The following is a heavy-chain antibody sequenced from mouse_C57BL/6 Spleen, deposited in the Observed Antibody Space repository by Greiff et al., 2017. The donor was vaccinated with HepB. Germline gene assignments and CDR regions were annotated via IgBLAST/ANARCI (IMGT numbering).Heavy chain of an antibody. J-gene: IGHJ2*01. Sequence: EVKLQESGGGLVKPGGSLKLSCAASGFTFSDYGMHWVRQAPEKGLEWVAYISSGSSTIYYADTVKGRFTISRDNAKNTLFLQMTSLRSEDTAMYYCARDYYDYLDYWGQGTTLTVSS. CDR2: ISSGSSTI. CDR1: GFTFSDYG. V-gene: IGHV5-17*01. D-gene: IGHD2-4*01. CDR3: ARDYYDYLDY.